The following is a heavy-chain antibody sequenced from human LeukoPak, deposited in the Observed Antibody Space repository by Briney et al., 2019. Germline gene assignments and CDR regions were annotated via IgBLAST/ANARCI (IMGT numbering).Heavy chain of an antibody. V-gene: IGHV1-2*02. CDR3: ARDSATATGFAADY. J-gene: IGHJ4*02. CDR1: GYTFTDYY. Sequence: GASVKVSCKASGYTFTDYYMHWVRQAPGQGLEWMGWINLNSGATRYAQKFQGGVTMTRDTSITTAYMELSRLRSDDTAVYYCARDSATATGFAADYWGQGTLVTVSS. D-gene: IGHD6-13*01. CDR2: INLNSGAT.